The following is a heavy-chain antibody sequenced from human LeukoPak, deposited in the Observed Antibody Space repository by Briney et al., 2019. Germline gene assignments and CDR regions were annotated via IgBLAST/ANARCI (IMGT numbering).Heavy chain of an antibody. J-gene: IGHJ3*02. CDR3: ARPYGGNSGADAFDI. CDR2: IYPGDSDT. V-gene: IGHV5-51*01. Sequence: GESLKISCKGSGYSFTSYWIGWVRQMPGKGLEWMGIIYPGDSDTRYSPSFQGQVTISADKSISTAYLQWSSLKASDTAMYYCARPYGGNSGADAFDIWGQGTMVTVSS. CDR1: GYSFTSYW. D-gene: IGHD4-23*01.